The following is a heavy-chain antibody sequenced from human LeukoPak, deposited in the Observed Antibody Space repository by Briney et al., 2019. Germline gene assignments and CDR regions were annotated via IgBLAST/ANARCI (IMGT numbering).Heavy chain of an antibody. V-gene: IGHV3-74*01. D-gene: IGHD1-26*01. CDR3: ARDGSYKFDY. CDR2: LRSDGTT. J-gene: IGHJ4*02. CDR1: GFTFSNSW. Sequence: GGSLRLSCAASGFTFSNSWMHWVRQTPGKGLVWVSCLRSDGTTTYAESVKGRFAISRDSAKNTLYLQMNSLRAEDTAVYYCARDGSYKFDYWGQGTLVTVSP.